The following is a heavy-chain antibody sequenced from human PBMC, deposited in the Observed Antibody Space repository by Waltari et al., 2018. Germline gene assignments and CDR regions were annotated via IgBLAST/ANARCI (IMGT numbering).Heavy chain of an antibody. CDR2: INTNGGKP. CDR1: GYTFTNYG. J-gene: IGHJ4*02. CDR3: ARHHSPDSSSSLH. D-gene: IGHD6-6*01. V-gene: IGHV7-4-1*02. Sequence: QVHLVQSGSELRQPGASVRVSCKASGYTFTNYGINWIRQAPGKGLEWIGWINTNGGKPTNAQAFTARFVFSVDTSVTTTYLQISNLKVEDSAIYYCARHHSPDSSSSLHWGQGTLVTVSS.